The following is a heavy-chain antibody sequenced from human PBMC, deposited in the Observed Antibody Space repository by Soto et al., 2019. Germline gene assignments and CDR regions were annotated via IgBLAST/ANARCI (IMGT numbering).Heavy chain of an antibody. CDR2: ISSSSSYI. CDR3: AGSRSGWGN. D-gene: IGHD3-16*01. Sequence: GGSLRLSCAASGFTFSSYSMNWVRQAPGKGLEWVSSISSSSSYIYYAGSVKGRFTISRDNAKNSLYLQMNSLRAEDTAVYYCAGSRSGWGNWGQGTLVTVSS. V-gene: IGHV3-21*01. CDR1: GFTFSSYS. J-gene: IGHJ4*02.